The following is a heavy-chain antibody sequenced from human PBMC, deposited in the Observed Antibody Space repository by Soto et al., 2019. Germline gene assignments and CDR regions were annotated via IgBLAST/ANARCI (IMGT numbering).Heavy chain of an antibody. Sequence: QVQLVQSGAEVKKPGASVKVSCKASRYTFTSYDINWVRQATGQGLEWMGWMNPNSGNTGYAQKFQGRVTMTRNTSISTAYMELSSLRSEDTAVYYCARGRRSSSWSDYYYYMDVWGKGTTVTVSS. CDR2: MNPNSGNT. J-gene: IGHJ6*03. CDR1: RYTFTSYD. CDR3: ARGRRSSSWSDYYYYMDV. V-gene: IGHV1-8*01. D-gene: IGHD6-13*01.